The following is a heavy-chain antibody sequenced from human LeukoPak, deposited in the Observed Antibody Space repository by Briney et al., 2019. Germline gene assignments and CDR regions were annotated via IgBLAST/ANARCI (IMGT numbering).Heavy chain of an antibody. Sequence: SETLSLTCTVSGDSISSGDYYWSWIRQPAGKGLEWIGRISSSGSTNYNPSLKSRVTISVDTSKNQFSLKLSSVTAADTAVYYCGRLGMVRGVMGVVYYFDYWGQGTLVTVSS. J-gene: IGHJ4*02. CDR1: GDSISSGDYY. V-gene: IGHV4-61*02. CDR2: ISSSGST. CDR3: GRLGMVRGVMGVVYYFDY. D-gene: IGHD3-10*01.